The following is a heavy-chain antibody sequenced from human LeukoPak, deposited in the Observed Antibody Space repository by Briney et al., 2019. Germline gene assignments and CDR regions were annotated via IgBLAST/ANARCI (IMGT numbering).Heavy chain of an antibody. D-gene: IGHD2-21*01. Sequence: GGSLRLSCAASGFTFSSYSMNWVRQAPGKGLEWVSSISSSSSYIYYADSVKGRFTTSRDNAKNSLYLQMNSLRAEDTAVYYCARDVASVAFDIWGQGTMVTVSS. CDR2: ISSSSSYI. CDR1: GFTFSSYS. J-gene: IGHJ3*02. V-gene: IGHV3-21*01. CDR3: ARDVASVAFDI.